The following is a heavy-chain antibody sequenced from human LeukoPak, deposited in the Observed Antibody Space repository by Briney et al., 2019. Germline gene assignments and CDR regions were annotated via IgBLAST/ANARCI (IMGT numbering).Heavy chain of an antibody. J-gene: IGHJ4*02. CDR3: ARGRKGYSSSWFSYYFDY. CDR2: IYPGDSDT. D-gene: IGHD6-13*01. CDR1: GYSFTSYW. Sequence: GESLKISCKGSGYSFTSYWIGWVRQMPGKGLEWMGIIYPGDSDTRYSPSFQGRVTISADKSISTAYLQWSSLKASDTAMYYCARGRKGYSSSWFSYYFDYWGQGALVTVSS. V-gene: IGHV5-51*01.